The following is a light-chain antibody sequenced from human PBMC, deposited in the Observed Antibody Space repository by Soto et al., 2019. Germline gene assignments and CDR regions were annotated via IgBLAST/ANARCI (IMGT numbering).Light chain of an antibody. CDR2: DAS. CDR1: QSISSW. Sequence: DIQMTQCASTRSASLGDRVTGTCRASQSISSWLAWYQQKPGKAPKLLLYDASTLQSGVPSRFSGSGSGTDFTLTISRLHPDDFATYYCQQYYSYPITFGQGTRLEIK. V-gene: IGKV1-5*01. J-gene: IGKJ5*01. CDR3: QQYYSYPIT.